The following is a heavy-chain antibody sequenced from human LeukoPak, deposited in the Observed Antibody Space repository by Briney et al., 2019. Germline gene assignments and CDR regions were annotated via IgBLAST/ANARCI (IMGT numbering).Heavy chain of an antibody. CDR2: ISYTGIT. CDR3: ARRLYSSGWSYWFDP. Sequence: PSETLSLTCSVSVGSIGGYSRTWVRQPPGKRLEYIGYISYTGITYYNPSLMSRVTISVATSKNQFSLKLASVTAADTAVYYCARRLYSSGWSYWFDPWGQGTLVTVSS. V-gene: IGHV4-59*01. J-gene: IGHJ5*02. CDR1: VGSIGGYS. D-gene: IGHD6-19*01.